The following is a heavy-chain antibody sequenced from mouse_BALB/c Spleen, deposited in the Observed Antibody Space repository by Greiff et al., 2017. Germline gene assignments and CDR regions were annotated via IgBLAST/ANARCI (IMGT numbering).Heavy chain of an antibody. CDR1: GFSLTSYG. Sequence: QVQLKESGPGLVQPSQSLSITCTVSGFSLTSYGVHWVRQSPGKGLEWLGVIWSGGSTDYNAAIISRLSISKDNSKSQVFFKMNSLQANDTAIYYCARNDGYFPAWFAYWGQGTLVTVSA. CDR2: IWSGGST. J-gene: IGHJ3*01. D-gene: IGHD2-3*01. V-gene: IGHV2-2*02. CDR3: ARNDGYFPAWFAY.